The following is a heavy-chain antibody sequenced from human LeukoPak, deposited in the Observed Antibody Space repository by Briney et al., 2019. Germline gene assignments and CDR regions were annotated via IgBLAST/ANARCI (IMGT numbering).Heavy chain of an antibody. CDR3: TTDVYYDFWSGYPFDY. CDR1: GFSFSTSY. V-gene: IGHV3-48*01. D-gene: IGHD3-3*01. Sequence: PGGSLRLSCAASGFSFSTSYMNWVRQAPGKGLEWVSYISSSSSTIYYADSVKGRFTISRDNAKNSLFLQMNSLKTEDTAVYYCTTDVYYDFWSGYPFDYWGQGTLVTVSS. CDR2: ISSSSSTI. J-gene: IGHJ4*02.